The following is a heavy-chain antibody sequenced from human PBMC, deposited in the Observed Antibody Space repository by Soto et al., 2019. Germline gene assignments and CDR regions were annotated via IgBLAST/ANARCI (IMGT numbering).Heavy chain of an antibody. Sequence: PEGSLRLSCVASGFTLSDHYIDWVRQAPGKGLEWVGRSRNKTKSYSTEYAAPVKGRFTLSRDHSKNSVYLQMDSLKIEDTAVYFCTRAIDYDYWGRGTLVTVSS. V-gene: IGHV3-72*01. CDR1: GFTLSDHY. CDR3: TRAIDYDY. D-gene: IGHD3-16*01. CDR2: SRNKTKSYST. J-gene: IGHJ4*02.